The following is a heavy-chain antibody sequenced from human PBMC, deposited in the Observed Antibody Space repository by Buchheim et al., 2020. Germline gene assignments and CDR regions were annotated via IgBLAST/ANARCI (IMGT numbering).Heavy chain of an antibody. Sequence: EVQLVQSGAEVKKPGESLRISCKASGYSFTSYWITWVRQMPGKGLEWMGRIDPSDSYTNYSPSFQVHVTIPPAQSISTAYPQWSSLKASDTAIYYCARRAYSTSWSDYWGQGTL. J-gene: IGHJ4*02. V-gene: IGHV5-10-1*01. CDR3: ARRAYSTSWSDY. D-gene: IGHD6-13*01. CDR1: GYSFTSYW. CDR2: IDPSDSYT.